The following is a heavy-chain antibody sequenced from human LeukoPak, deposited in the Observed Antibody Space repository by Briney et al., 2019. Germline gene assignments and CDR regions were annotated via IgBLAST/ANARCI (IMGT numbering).Heavy chain of an antibody. Sequence: ASVKVSCKASGYTFTSYAMLWVRLAPGQSLEWMGWINAGSGKTYYSQTFQGRLTITRDTSANTAYMELSSLRSEDTALYYCAQGLLTLDYFEYWGQGTLVTVSS. J-gene: IGHJ4*02. CDR1: GYTFTSYA. V-gene: IGHV1-3*01. D-gene: IGHD4/OR15-4a*01. CDR2: INAGSGKT. CDR3: AQGLLTLDYFEY.